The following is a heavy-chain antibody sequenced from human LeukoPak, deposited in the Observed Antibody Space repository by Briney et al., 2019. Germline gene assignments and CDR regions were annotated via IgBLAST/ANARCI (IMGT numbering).Heavy chain of an antibody. CDR1: GYTFTIYG. V-gene: IGHV1-18*01. Sequence: ASVKVSCKASGYTFTIYGISWVRQAPGQGLEWMGWISAYNGNTNYAQKLQGRVTMTTDTSTSTAYMELRSLRSDDTAVYYCAKHITIFGVALDAFDIWGQGTMVTVSS. CDR2: ISAYNGNT. J-gene: IGHJ3*02. CDR3: AKHITIFGVALDAFDI. D-gene: IGHD3-3*01.